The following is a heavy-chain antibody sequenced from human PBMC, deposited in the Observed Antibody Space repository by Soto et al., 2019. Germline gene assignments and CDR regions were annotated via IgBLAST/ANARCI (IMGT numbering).Heavy chain of an antibody. V-gene: IGHV1-69*06. D-gene: IGHD3-22*01. CDR2: IIPIFGTA. CDR1: GGTFSSYA. J-gene: IGHJ4*02. Sequence: SVKVSCKASGGTFSSYAISWVRQAPGQGLEWMGGIIPIFGTANYAQKFQGRVTITADKSTSTAYMELSSLRSEDTAVYYCARPGTPSYYYDSSGYSDWGQGTLVTVSS. CDR3: ARPGTPSYYYDSSGYSD.